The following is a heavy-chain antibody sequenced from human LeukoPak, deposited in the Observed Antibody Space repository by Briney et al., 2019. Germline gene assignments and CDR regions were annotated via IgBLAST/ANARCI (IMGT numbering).Heavy chain of an antibody. CDR3: ARGSGSYYLPRDLTYAFDI. Sequence: SETLSLTCTVSGGSISSGSYYWSWIRQPAGKGLEWIGRIYTSGSTYYNPSLKSRVTISVDTSKNQFSLKLSSVTAADTAVYYCARGSGSYYLPRDLTYAFDIWGQGTMVTVSS. CDR1: GGSISSGSYY. D-gene: IGHD1-26*01. V-gene: IGHV4-61*02. CDR2: IYTSGST. J-gene: IGHJ3*02.